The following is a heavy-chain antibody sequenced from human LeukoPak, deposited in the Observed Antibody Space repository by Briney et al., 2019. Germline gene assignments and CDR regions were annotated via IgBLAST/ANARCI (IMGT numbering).Heavy chain of an antibody. Sequence: PSQTLSLTCTVSGGSISSGDYSWSWIRQPPGKGLEWIGYIYYSGSTYYNPSLKSRVTISVDTSKNQFSLKLSSVTAADTAVYYCARAPIGVVTAPDYWGQGTLVTVST. CDR2: IYYSGST. D-gene: IGHD2-21*02. J-gene: IGHJ4*02. CDR1: GGSISSGDYS. CDR3: ARAPIGVVTAPDY. V-gene: IGHV4-30-4*01.